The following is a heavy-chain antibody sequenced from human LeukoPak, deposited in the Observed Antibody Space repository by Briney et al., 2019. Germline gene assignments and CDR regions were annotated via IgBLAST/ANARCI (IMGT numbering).Heavy chain of an antibody. V-gene: IGHV3-48*01. CDR1: GFTFSSYS. J-gene: IGHJ3*02. Sequence: PGGSLRLSCAASGFTFSSYSMNWVRQAPGKGLEWVSYISSSSSTIYYADSVKGRFTISRDNAKNSLYLQMNSLRAEDTAVYYCAKDSRDDAFDIWGQGTMVTVSS. CDR3: AKDSRDDAFDI. CDR2: ISSSSSTI.